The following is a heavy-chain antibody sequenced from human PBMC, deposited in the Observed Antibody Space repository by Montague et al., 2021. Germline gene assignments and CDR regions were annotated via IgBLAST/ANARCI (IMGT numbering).Heavy chain of an antibody. D-gene: IGHD1-26*01. CDR3: ARGSDYMKN. Sequence: SETLSLTCTVSGASISSYYWCWIWQPPGQGLERIGYHYDSGNANHNPALRGRVTISVDTSKNQSSLKLSSVTAADTAVYYCARGSDYMKNWGQGTLVTVSS. CDR2: HYDSGNA. V-gene: IGHV4-59*01. CDR1: GASISSYY. J-gene: IGHJ4*02.